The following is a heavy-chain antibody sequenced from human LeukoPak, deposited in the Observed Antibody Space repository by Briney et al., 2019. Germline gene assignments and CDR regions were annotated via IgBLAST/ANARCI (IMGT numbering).Heavy chain of an antibody. D-gene: IGHD3-22*01. CDR2: IWYDGSNK. Sequence: GGSLRLSCATSGFTFSTYAMHWVRQAPGKGLEWVAVIWYDGSNKYYADSVKGRFTISRDNSKNTLYLQMNSLRAEDTAVYYCARDTPPLSYDSSGYYSYDAFDIWGQGTMVTVSS. V-gene: IGHV3-33*01. J-gene: IGHJ3*02. CDR1: GFTFSTYA. CDR3: ARDTPPLSYDSSGYYSYDAFDI.